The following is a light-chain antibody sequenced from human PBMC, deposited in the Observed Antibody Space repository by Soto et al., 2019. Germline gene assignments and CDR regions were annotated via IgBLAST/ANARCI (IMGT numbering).Light chain of an antibody. J-gene: IGKJ3*01. CDR3: QQHGSAPLT. V-gene: IGKV3-20*01. CDR1: QDVYINS. Sequence: EIVLTQSPGTLSLSPGERATLSCRASQDVYINSLAWYQQKPGQPPRLLIYGAATRASAVPDRFSGSGSVADFALTITRLEPEDFAVYFCQQHGSAPLTFGPGTRVDLK. CDR2: GAA.